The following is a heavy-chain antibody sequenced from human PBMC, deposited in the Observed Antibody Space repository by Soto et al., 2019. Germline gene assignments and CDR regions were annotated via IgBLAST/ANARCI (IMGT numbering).Heavy chain of an antibody. V-gene: IGHV4-4*01. CDR3: ARDLTGVGNN. J-gene: IGHJ4*02. Sequence: PSETLSLTCAVSGGSIRSSNWRSWVRQPPGKGLEWSGEIYHSGSTNYNPSLKSRVAISVDKSKNQFSLKLSSVTAADTAVNCCARDLTGVGNNWGQGTMVTVSS. CDR1: GGSIRSSNW. CDR2: IYHSGST. D-gene: IGHD3-10*01.